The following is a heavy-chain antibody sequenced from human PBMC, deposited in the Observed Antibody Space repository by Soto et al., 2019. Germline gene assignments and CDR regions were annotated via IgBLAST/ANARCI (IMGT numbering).Heavy chain of an antibody. V-gene: IGHV1-69*01. CDR3: ARARIVVVTAIKSDSYYYGMDV. CDR1: GGTFSSYA. CDR2: IIPIFGTA. Sequence: QVQLVQSGAEVKKPGSSVKVSCKASGGTFSSYAISWVRQAHGQGLEWMGGIIPIFGTANYARKFQGRVTITADESTSTAYRELSSLRSKDTAVYYCARARIVVVTAIKSDSYYYGMDVWGQGTTVTFSS. D-gene: IGHD2-21*02. J-gene: IGHJ6*02.